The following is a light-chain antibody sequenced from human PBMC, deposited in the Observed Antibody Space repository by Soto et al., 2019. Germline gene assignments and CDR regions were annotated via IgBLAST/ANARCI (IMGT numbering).Light chain of an antibody. Sequence: ELVMTQSPVTLSVSAGERATLXXRARQSVSSNLAWYQQKPGQAPRLXXYGASTRATGIPARFSGSGSGTEFTLTISSLQSEDFAVYYCQQYNNWPPWTFGQGTKVDIK. CDR1: QSVSSN. J-gene: IGKJ1*01. CDR3: QQYNNWPPWT. CDR2: GAS. V-gene: IGKV3-15*01.